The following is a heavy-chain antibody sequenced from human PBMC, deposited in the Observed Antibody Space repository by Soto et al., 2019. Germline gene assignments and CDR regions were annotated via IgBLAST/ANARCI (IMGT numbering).Heavy chain of an antibody. J-gene: IGHJ5*02. V-gene: IGHV3-21*01. CDR2: ISSSSSYI. CDR3: ARDIRLGQWAYNWFDP. Sequence: GGSLRLSCAASGFTFSSYSMNWVRQAPGKGLEWVSSISSSSSYIYYADSVKGRFTISRDNAKNSLYLQMNSLRAEDTAVYYCARDIRLGQWAYNWFDPWGQGTLVTVSS. CDR1: GFTFSSYS. D-gene: IGHD6-19*01.